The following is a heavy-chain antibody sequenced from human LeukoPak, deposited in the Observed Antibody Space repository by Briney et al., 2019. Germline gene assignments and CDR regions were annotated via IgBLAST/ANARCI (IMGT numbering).Heavy chain of an antibody. D-gene: IGHD6-19*01. CDR2: ISYDGSNK. Sequence: TGGSLRLSCAASGFTFSSYGMHWVRQAPGKGLEWVAVISYDGSNKYYADSVKGRLTISRDNSKNTLYLQMNSLRAEDTAVYYCAKEHSPSGWYDAFDIWGQGTMVTVSS. CDR1: GFTFSSYG. CDR3: AKEHSPSGWYDAFDI. V-gene: IGHV3-30*18. J-gene: IGHJ3*02.